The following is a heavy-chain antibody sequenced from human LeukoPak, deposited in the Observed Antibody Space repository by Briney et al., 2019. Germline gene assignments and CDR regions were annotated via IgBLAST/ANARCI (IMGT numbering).Heavy chain of an antibody. Sequence: GGSLRLSCAASGFTFDDYGMSWVRQAPGKGLEWVSGLNWDGGTTGHADSVKGRFTISRDNAKNSLYLQMNSLRAEDTASYYCARAQTYGDYRLLLDYWGQGTLVTVSS. CDR1: GFTFDDYG. D-gene: IGHD4-17*01. CDR3: ARAQTYGDYRLLLDY. V-gene: IGHV3-20*04. J-gene: IGHJ4*02. CDR2: LNWDGGTT.